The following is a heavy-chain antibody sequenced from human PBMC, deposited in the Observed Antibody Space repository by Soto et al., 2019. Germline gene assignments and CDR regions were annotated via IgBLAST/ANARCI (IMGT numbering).Heavy chain of an antibody. J-gene: IGHJ6*03. CDR1: GNDYSRYR. Sequence: WKAAGNDYSRYRLTWHQQKHRKGLEWMGRIIPILGIANYAQKFQGRVTITADKSTSTAYMELSSPRSEDTAVYYCASPSSITGTQLFNHYYYYMDVWGKGTTVTVSS. CDR3: ASPSSITGTQLFNHYYYYMDV. V-gene: IGHV1-69*02. D-gene: IGHD1-20*01. CDR2: IIPILGIA.